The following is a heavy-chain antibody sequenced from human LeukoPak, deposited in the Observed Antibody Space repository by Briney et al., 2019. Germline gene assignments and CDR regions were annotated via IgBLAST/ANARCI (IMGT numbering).Heavy chain of an antibody. V-gene: IGHV4-59*01. Sequence: SETLSLTCTVSGGSISSYYWSWMRQPPGKGREWIGYIYYSGSTNYNPSLKSRVTISVDTSKNQFSLKLSSVTAADTAVYYCARSDSGSYYDYFDYWGQGTLVTVSS. CDR2: IYYSGST. CDR3: ARSDSGSYYDYFDY. CDR1: GGSISSYY. J-gene: IGHJ4*02. D-gene: IGHD1-26*01.